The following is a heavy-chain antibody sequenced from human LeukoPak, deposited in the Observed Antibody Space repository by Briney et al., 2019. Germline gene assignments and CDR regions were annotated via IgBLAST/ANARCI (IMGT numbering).Heavy chain of an antibody. CDR1: GGTCSSYA. D-gene: IGHD3-22*01. V-gene: IGHV1-69*05. CDR3: ARERGDYYYDSVGPFDY. Sequence: GASVKVSCKASGGTCSSYAISWVRQAPGQALEWMGRIIPIFGTANYAQKFQGRVTITTDESTSTAYMELSSLRSEDTAVYYCARERGDYYYDSVGPFDYWGQGTLVTVSS. CDR2: IIPIFGTA. J-gene: IGHJ4*02.